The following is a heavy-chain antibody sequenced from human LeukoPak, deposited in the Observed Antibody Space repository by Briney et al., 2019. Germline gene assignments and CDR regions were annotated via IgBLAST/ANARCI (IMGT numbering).Heavy chain of an antibody. J-gene: IGHJ4*02. CDR3: ARDGDTTLYYFDY. D-gene: IGHD3-10*01. CDR2: ISYDGSNK. Sequence: GGSLRLSCAASGFTFSSYAMHWVRQAPGKGLEWVAVISYDGSNKCYADSVKGRFTISRDNSKNTLYPQMNSLRAEDTAVYYCARDGDTTLYYFDYWGQGTLVTVSS. V-gene: IGHV3-30*04. CDR1: GFTFSSYA.